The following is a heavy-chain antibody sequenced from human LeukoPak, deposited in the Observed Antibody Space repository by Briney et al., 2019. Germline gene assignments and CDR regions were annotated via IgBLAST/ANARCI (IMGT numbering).Heavy chain of an antibody. CDR3: ARLLWFGELSSDAFDI. CDR2: ISSSGSTI. Sequence: GGSLRLSCAASGFTFSSYEMNWVRQAPGKGLEWVSYISSSGSTIYYADSVKGRFTISRDNAKNSLYLQMNSLRAEDTAVYYCARLLWFGELSSDAFDIWGQGTMVTVSS. V-gene: IGHV3-48*03. CDR1: GFTFSSYE. D-gene: IGHD3-10*01. J-gene: IGHJ3*02.